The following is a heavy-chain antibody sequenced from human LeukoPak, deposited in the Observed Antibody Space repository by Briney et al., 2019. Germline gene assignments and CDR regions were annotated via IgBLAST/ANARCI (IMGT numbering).Heavy chain of an antibody. Sequence: SETLSLTCAVYGGSFSVYYWSWIRQPPGGGGEWMGDIHHSRTTNYNPYHKSRVTISVDTSKNHSSLKLSSVTAADTAVYYCARGLGLLTYYNWFDPWGQGTLVTVSS. D-gene: IGHD2-15*01. CDR3: ARGLGLLTYYNWFDP. V-gene: IGHV4-34*01. CDR1: GGSFSVYY. J-gene: IGHJ5*02. CDR2: IHHSRTT.